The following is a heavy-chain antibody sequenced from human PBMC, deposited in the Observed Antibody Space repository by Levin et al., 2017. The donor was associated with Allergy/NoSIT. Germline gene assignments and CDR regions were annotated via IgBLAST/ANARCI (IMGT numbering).Heavy chain of an antibody. V-gene: IGHV3-11*01. J-gene: IGHJ6*02. CDR2: ISRDGSNI. Sequence: GGSLRLSCGAFGFTFSDHYMSWIRQAPGKGPEWIAYISRDGSNIHHGGSLKGRFIISRDNAKSSLYLQMSSLRVEDTAVYYCARQSVLGGVMDVWGQGTTVIVSS. D-gene: IGHD1-26*01. CDR3: ARQSVLGGVMDV. CDR1: GFTFSDHY.